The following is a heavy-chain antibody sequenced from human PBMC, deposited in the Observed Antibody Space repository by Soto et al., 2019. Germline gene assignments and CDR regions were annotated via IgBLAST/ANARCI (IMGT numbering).Heavy chain of an antibody. V-gene: IGHV1-69*12. CDR3: AVRYCSGGSCYYFDY. CDR2: IIPIFGTA. Sequence: QVQLVQSGAEVKKPGSSVKVSCKASGGTFSSYAISWVRQAPGQGLEWMGGIIPIFGTANYAQKFQGRVTFTANEPTRTVYMELSSLRSEDTAVYSCAVRYCSGGSCYYFDYWGQGTLVTVSS. CDR1: GGTFSSYA. J-gene: IGHJ4*02. D-gene: IGHD2-15*01.